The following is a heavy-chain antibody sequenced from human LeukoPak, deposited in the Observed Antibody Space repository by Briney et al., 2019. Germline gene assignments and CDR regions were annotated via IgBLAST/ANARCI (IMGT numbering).Heavy chain of an antibody. V-gene: IGHV4-34*01. CDR2: INHSGST. D-gene: IGHD4-23*01. Sequence: PSETLSLTCAVYGGSFSGYYWSWIRQPPGKGLEWIGEINHSGSTNYNPSLKSRVTISVDTSKNQFSLKLSSVTAADTAVYYCATALSPRPDYGGNFGWFDPGAREPWSPSPQ. J-gene: IGHJ5*02. CDR3: ATALSPRPDYGGNFGWFDP. CDR1: GGSFSGYY.